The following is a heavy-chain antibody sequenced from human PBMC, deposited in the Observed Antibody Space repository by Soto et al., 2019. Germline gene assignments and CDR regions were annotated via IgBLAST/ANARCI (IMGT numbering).Heavy chain of an antibody. CDR2: IWYDGSNK. V-gene: IGHV3-33*01. CDR3: AREYCSSTSCYPDY. J-gene: IGHJ4*02. D-gene: IGHD2-2*01. CDR1: GFTFSSYG. Sequence: GGSLRLSCAASGFTFSSYGMHWVRQAPGKGLEWVAVIWYDGSNKYYADSVKGRFTISRDNSKNTLYLQMNSLRAEDTAVYYCAREYCSSTSCYPDYWGQGTLVTVSS.